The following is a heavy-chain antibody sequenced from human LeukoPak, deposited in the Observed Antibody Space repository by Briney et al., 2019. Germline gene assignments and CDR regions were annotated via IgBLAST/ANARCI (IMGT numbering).Heavy chain of an antibody. Sequence: GGSLRLSCAASGFIFSNYWMAWVRQAPGKGLEWVANIKEDGSDKNYVDSVKGRFTISRDNAKNSLSLQMNSLRAEDTAVYYCARIGPQTEYYYDSSGPRWGQGTLVTVSS. D-gene: IGHD3-22*01. CDR1: GFIFSNYW. V-gene: IGHV3-7*01. CDR3: ARIGPQTEYYYDSSGPR. CDR2: IKEDGSDK. J-gene: IGHJ4*02.